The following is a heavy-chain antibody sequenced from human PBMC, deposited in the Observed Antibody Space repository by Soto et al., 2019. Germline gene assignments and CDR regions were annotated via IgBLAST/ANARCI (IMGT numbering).Heavy chain of an antibody. D-gene: IGHD6-19*01. Sequence: ASVKVSCKASGGTFSSYAISWVRQAPGQGLEWMGWINPNSGGTNYAQKFQGRVTMTRDTSISTAYMELSRLRSDDTAVYYCARVRWQWLDPFDYWGQGTLVTVSS. CDR2: INPNSGGT. CDR3: ARVRWQWLDPFDY. V-gene: IGHV1-2*02. J-gene: IGHJ4*02. CDR1: GGTFSSYA.